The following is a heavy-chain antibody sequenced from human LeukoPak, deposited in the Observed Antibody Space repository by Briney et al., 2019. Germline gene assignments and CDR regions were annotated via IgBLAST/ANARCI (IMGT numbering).Heavy chain of an antibody. Sequence: GGSLRLSCAASGFTFSSYGMSWVRQAPGKGLEWVSAISGSGGSTYYADSVKGRFTISRDNSKNTLYLQMNSLRAEDTAVYYCAKVGGTLYSSGWLPMYYFDYWGQGTLVTVSS. D-gene: IGHD6-19*01. CDR2: ISGSGGST. CDR3: AKVGGTLYSSGWLPMYYFDY. CDR1: GFTFSSYG. J-gene: IGHJ4*02. V-gene: IGHV3-23*01.